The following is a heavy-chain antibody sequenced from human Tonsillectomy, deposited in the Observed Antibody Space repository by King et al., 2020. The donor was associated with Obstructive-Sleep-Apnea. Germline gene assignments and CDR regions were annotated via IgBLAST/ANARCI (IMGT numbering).Heavy chain of an antibody. CDR3: ARTRYGDSDFDY. CDR2: IYYSGST. CDR1: GGSISSFY. J-gene: IGHJ4*02. V-gene: IGHV4-59*01. Sequence: QLQESGPGLVKPSETLSLTCTVSGGSISSFYWSWIRQPPGKGLEWLGYIYYSGSTNYNPSLKSRVTISVDTSKNQFSLKLSSVTAADTAVYYCARTRYGDSDFDYWGQGTLVTVSS. D-gene: IGHD4-17*01.